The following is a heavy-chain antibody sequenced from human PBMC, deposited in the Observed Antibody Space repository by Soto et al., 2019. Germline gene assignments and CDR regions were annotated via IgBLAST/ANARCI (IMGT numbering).Heavy chain of an antibody. CDR1: GFTFSSYG. V-gene: IGHV3-30*18. D-gene: IGHD4-17*01. CDR2: ISYDGSNK. Sequence: GGSLRLSCAASGFTFSSYGMHWVRQAPGKGLEWVAVISYDGSNKYYADSVKGRFTISRDNSKNTLYLQMNSLRAEDTAVYYCAKSQSTTVVTLLYYFDYWGQGTLVTVSS. CDR3: AKSQSTTVVTLLYYFDY. J-gene: IGHJ4*02.